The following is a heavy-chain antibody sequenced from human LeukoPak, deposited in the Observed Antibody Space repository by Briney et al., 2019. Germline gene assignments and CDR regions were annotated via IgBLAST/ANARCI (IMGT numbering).Heavy chain of an antibody. CDR2: IGVSSGNT. CDR3: ARDHRYAFDN. J-gene: IGHJ4*01. Sequence: GGSLRLSCAASGFNFIDYSMNWVRQAPGKGLEWISYIGVSSGNTKYADSVKGRFTISRDKARNSLYLQMNSLRVEDTAVYYCARDHRYAFDNWGHGTLVTVSS. V-gene: IGHV3-48*01. D-gene: IGHD5-12*01. CDR1: GFNFIDYS.